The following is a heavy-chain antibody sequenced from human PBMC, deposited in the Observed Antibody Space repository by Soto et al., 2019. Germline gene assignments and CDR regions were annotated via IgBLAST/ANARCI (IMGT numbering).Heavy chain of an antibody. D-gene: IGHD4-17*01. V-gene: IGHV1-69*13. CDR1: GGTFSSYA. CDR3: ARDMGSTVTHFDY. CDR2: IIPIFGTA. Sequence: SSVKVSCKASGGTFSSYAISWVRQAPGQGLEWMGGIIPIFGTANYAQKFQGRVRITADESTSTAYMELSSLRSEDTAVYYCARDMGSTVTHFDYWGQGTLVTVSA. J-gene: IGHJ4*02.